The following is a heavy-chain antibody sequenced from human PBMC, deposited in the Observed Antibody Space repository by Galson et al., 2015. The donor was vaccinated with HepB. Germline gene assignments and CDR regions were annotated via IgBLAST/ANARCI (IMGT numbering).Heavy chain of an antibody. CDR3: TRLGDLSGYSSL. J-gene: IGHJ4*02. CDR2: VGSKANSYAT. Sequence: SLRLSCAASGFTFSGSAMHWVRQASGRGLEWVGRVGSKANSYATAYAASVKGRFTISRDDSKNTAYMQMNSLKTEDTAVYYCTRLGDLSGYSSLWGQGTLVTVSS. CDR1: GFTFSGSA. V-gene: IGHV3-73*01. D-gene: IGHD6-13*01.